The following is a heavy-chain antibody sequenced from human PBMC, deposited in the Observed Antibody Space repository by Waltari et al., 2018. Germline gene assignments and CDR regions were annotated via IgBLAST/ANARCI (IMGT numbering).Heavy chain of an antibody. D-gene: IGHD3-22*01. Sequence: QVQLVESGGGVVTPGKSLRLSCAASGLTFSKSGMHWVGQAPGKGLEWVAHIWADGNDKYDADSVTGRFTISRDNSKNTLFLEMNSLRAEDTAVYYCAKDYDSSGYNPPQSGYFDYWGQGTLVTVSS. CDR3: AKDYDSSGYNPPQSGYFDY. CDR2: IWADGNDK. CDR1: GLTFSKSG. J-gene: IGHJ4*02. V-gene: IGHV3-33*06.